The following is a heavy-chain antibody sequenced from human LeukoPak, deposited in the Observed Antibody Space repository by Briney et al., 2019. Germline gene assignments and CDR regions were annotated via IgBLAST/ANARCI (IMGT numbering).Heavy chain of an antibody. Sequence: GGSLRLSCAASGFTFSSYAMSWVRQAPGEGLEWVSAISGSGGSTYYADSVKGRFTISRDNSKNTLYLQMNSLRAEDTAVYYCANYDSSGYPLRVFDYWGQGTLVTVSS. V-gene: IGHV3-23*01. J-gene: IGHJ4*02. CDR3: ANYDSSGYPLRVFDY. D-gene: IGHD3-22*01. CDR2: ISGSGGST. CDR1: GFTFSSYA.